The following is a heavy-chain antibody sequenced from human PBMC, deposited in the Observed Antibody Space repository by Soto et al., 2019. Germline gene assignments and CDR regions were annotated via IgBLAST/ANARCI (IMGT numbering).Heavy chain of an antibody. V-gene: IGHV3-48*02. Sequence: GGSLRLSCAASGFTFSSYSMNWVRQAPGKGLEWVSYISSSSSTIYYADSVKGRFTISRDNAKNSLYLQMNSLRDEDTAVYYCARDLQSAYCGGDCYSVGFQHWGQGTLVTVSS. CDR2: ISSSSSTI. CDR1: GFTFSSYS. CDR3: ARDLQSAYCGGDCYSVGFQH. D-gene: IGHD2-21*02. J-gene: IGHJ1*01.